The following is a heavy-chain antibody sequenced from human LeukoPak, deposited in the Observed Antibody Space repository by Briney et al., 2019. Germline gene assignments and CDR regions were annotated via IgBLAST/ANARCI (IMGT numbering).Heavy chain of an antibody. CDR3: ARDVAAGNY. V-gene: IGHV1-18*01. J-gene: IGHJ4*02. CDR2: ISAYNGNT. CDR1: GGTFSSYA. Sequence: ASVKVSCKASGGTFSSYAISWVRQAPGQGLEWMGWISAYNGNTNYAQKLQGRVTMTTDTSTSTAYMELRSLRSDDTAAYYCARDVAAGNYWGQGTLVTVSS. D-gene: IGHD6-13*01.